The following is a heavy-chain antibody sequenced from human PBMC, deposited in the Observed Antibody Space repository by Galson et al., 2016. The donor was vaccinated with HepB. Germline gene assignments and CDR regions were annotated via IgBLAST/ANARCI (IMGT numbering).Heavy chain of an antibody. CDR3: ARERCDSTARRYGLDV. V-gene: IGHV3-72*01. CDR1: GFTFSDHY. D-gene: IGHD3-22*01. Sequence: SLRLSCAASGFTFSDHYIGWVRQAPGKGLEWVGRTKNKANSYTTEYAASVKTRFTIPRDDSKKSLYLQMNTLKHEDTAVYFCARERCDSTARRYGLDVWGQGTTVTVSS. CDR2: TKNKANSYTT. J-gene: IGHJ6*02.